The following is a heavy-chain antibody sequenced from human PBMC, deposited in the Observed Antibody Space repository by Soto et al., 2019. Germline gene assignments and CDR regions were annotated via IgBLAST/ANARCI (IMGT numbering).Heavy chain of an antibody. Sequence: QVQLVQSGAEVKKPGAAVKVSCKASGYTFTSYAMHWVRQAPGQRLEWMGWINAGNGNTKYSQKFQGRVTITRDTSASTAYMELSSLRSEDTAVYYCARDLGYCSSTSCSPLDYWGQGTLVTVSS. J-gene: IGHJ4*02. V-gene: IGHV1-3*01. CDR1: GYTFTSYA. CDR3: ARDLGYCSSTSCSPLDY. CDR2: INAGNGNT. D-gene: IGHD2-2*01.